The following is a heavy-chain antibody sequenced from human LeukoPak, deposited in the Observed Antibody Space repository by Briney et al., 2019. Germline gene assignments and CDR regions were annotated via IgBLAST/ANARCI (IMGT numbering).Heavy chain of an antibody. CDR2: ISWNSGSI. Sequence: PGGSLRLSCAASGFTFDDYAMHWVRQAPGKGLEWVSGISWNSGSIGYADSVKGRFTISRDNAKNSLYLQMNSLRAEDTALYYCARGREDYDFWSGYLRRYNWFDPWGQGTLVTVSS. D-gene: IGHD3-3*01. CDR1: GFTFDDYA. V-gene: IGHV3-9*01. CDR3: ARGREDYDFWSGYLRRYNWFDP. J-gene: IGHJ5*02.